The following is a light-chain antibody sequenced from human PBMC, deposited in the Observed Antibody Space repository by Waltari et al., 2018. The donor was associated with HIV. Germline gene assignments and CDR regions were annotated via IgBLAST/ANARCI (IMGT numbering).Light chain of an antibody. CDR3: VGWDGSLSGYV. V-gene: IGLV1-47*01. J-gene: IGLJ1*01. CDR2: KNY. CDR1: SSNIGNAN. Sequence: QSVLTQPHSASGTPGQTVTISCSGSSSNIGNANVYWYQQLPGMTPKLLIYKNYQRPSGVPDRFAGSKSGTSASLAISGLRSEDEADYYCVGWDGSLSGYVFGAGTKVTVL.